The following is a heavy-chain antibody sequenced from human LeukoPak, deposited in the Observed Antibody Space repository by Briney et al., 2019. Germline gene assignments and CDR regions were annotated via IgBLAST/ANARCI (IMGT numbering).Heavy chain of an antibody. CDR3: ARHPSYSGDWFDP. V-gene: IGHV5-51*01. Sequence: GESLKISCETSGYSFTTYWIGWVRPRPGTGLEWVGAIYPDDSDTRYSPSFQGQVAISADRSIRTAYLKWNSLKASDTGMYYCARHPSYSGDWFDPWGQGTLVTVSS. D-gene: IGHD2-21*01. CDR2: IYPDDSDT. CDR1: GYSFTTYW. J-gene: IGHJ5*02.